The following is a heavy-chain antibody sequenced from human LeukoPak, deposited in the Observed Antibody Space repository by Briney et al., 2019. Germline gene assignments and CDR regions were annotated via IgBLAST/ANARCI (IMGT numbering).Heavy chain of an antibody. D-gene: IGHD3-3*01. CDR2: IYTSGST. CDR1: GGSISSGSYC. J-gene: IGHJ4*02. CDR3: ARDSGYYDFWSGHLDY. Sequence: PSETLSLTCTVSGGSISSGSYCWSWIRQPAGKGLEWIGRIYTSGSTNYNPSLKSRVTISVDTSKNQFSLKLSSVTAADTAVYYCARDSGYYDFWSGHLDYWGQGTMVTVSS. V-gene: IGHV4-61*02.